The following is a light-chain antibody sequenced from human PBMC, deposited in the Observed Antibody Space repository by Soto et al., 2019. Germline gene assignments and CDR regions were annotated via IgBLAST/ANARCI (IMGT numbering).Light chain of an antibody. CDR3: QQRTSCLT. CDR1: QSVTSS. CDR2: DVS. Sequence: EIVLTQSPATLAWSPGDTATLSCRASQSVTSSLAWFQQKPGHAPTLIIYDVSRTDTALSSRFSGSWSGTDITITFSRRVAEDFADYYCQQRTSCLTFGVGTKLEIK. J-gene: IGKJ4*01. V-gene: IGKV3-11*01.